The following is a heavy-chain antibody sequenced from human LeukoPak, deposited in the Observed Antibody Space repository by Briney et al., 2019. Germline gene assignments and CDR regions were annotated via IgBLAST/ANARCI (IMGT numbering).Heavy chain of an antibody. CDR2: ISDSGGST. CDR3: VKGYCSSISCYGDC. Sequence: GGSLRLSCAASGFTFSSYAMSWVRQAPGKGLEWVSVISDSGGSTYYADSVKGRFTISRDNPKNTLYLQMSSLRAEDTAVYYCVKGYCSSISCYGDCWGQGTLVTVSS. J-gene: IGHJ4*02. CDR1: GFTFSSYA. D-gene: IGHD2-2*01. V-gene: IGHV3-23*01.